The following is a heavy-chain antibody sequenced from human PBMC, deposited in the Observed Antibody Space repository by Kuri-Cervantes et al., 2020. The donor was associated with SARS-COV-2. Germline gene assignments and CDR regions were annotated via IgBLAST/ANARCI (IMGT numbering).Heavy chain of an antibody. CDR3: ARDLGDWTPDGFDI. Sequence: SETLSLTCTVSGGSISSHYWSWIRQPPGKGLEWIGYIYYSGSTNYNPSLKSRVTISVDTSKNQFSLKLSSVTAADTAVYYCARDLGDWTPDGFDIWGQGTMVTVSS. CDR1: GGSISSHY. V-gene: IGHV4-59*11. D-gene: IGHD2-21*02. J-gene: IGHJ3*02. CDR2: IYYSGST.